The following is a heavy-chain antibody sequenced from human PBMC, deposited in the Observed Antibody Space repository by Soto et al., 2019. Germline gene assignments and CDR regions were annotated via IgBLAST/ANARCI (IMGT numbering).Heavy chain of an antibody. CDR1: GFTFSSYG. V-gene: IGHV3-30*03. CDR3: ARSPDRRSVFYFDY. Sequence: GGSLRLSCAASGFTFSSYGMHWVRQAPGKGLEWVAVISYDGSNKYYADSVKGRFTISRDNSKNTVYLQMNSLRDDDTAVYYCARSPDRRSVFYFDYWGQGTLVTVSS. J-gene: IGHJ4*02. CDR2: ISYDGSNK.